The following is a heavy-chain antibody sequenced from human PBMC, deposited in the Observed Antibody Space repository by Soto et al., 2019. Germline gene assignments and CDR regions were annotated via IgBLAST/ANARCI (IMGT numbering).Heavy chain of an antibody. Sequence: EVQLLESGGGLVQPGGSLRLSCAASGFTFTTYAMSWVHQAPGKGLEWVSAISGSGGSTYYTDSVKGRFTISRDNSKNTLYLQMNRLRAEDTAVYYCAKNWDTTFSSSSHWGQGTLVTVSS. CDR1: GFTFTTYA. J-gene: IGHJ4*02. CDR3: AKNWDTTFSSSSH. D-gene: IGHD6-6*01. CDR2: ISGSGGST. V-gene: IGHV3-23*01.